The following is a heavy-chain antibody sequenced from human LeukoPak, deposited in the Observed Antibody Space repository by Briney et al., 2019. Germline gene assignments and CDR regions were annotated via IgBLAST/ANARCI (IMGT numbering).Heavy chain of an antibody. Sequence: SETLSLTCTVSGGSISSYYWSWIRQPAGKGLEWIGRIYTSGSTNYNPSLKSRVTMSVDTSKYQFSLKLSSVTAADTAVYYCARYNWNYSYYYMDVWGKGTTVTVSS. V-gene: IGHV4-4*07. CDR3: ARYNWNYSYYYMDV. J-gene: IGHJ6*03. D-gene: IGHD1-20*01. CDR2: IYTSGST. CDR1: GGSISSYY.